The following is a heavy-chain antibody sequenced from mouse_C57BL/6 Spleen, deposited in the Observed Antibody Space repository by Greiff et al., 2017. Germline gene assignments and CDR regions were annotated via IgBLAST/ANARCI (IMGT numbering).Heavy chain of an antibody. J-gene: IGHJ2*01. CDR3: ARSTGSNYCDY. Sequence: LVESGGDLVKPGGSLKLSCAASGFTFSSYGMSWVRQTPDKRLEWVATISSGGSYTYYPDSVKGRFPISRDNAKNTLYLQMSSLKSEDTAMYYCARSTGSNYCDYWGQGTTLTVSS. CDR1: GFTFSSYG. CDR2: ISSGGSYT. V-gene: IGHV5-6*01.